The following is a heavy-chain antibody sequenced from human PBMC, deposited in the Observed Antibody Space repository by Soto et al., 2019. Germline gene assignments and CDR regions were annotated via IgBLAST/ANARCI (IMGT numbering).Heavy chain of an antibody. D-gene: IGHD1-26*01. V-gene: IGHV3-66*04. J-gene: IGHJ2*01. CDR3: ARHVGSYWYFDL. CDR1: GFAVTSIY. Sequence: EVQLVESGGGLVQPGGSLRLSCTASGFAVTSIYMGWVRRAPGKGLEWVSSIYSGRDTYYADSVRGRFTSTTDNSMDTLYLQMNSLRVDDTAMYYCARHVGSYWYFDLWGRGTLVTVSS. CDR2: IYSGRDT.